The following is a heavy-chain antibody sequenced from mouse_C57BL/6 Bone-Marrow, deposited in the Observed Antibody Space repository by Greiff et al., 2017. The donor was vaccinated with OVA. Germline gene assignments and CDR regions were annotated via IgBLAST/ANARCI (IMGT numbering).Heavy chain of an antibody. CDR3: ARLEGGDYDGY. CDR2: INPNYGTT. J-gene: IGHJ2*01. Sequence: EVKLVESGPELVKPGASVKISCKASGYSFTDYNMNWVKQSNGQSLEWIGVINPNYGTTSYNQKFKGKATLTVDQTSSTAYMQLNSLTSEDSAVYYCARLEGGDYDGYWGQGTTLTVSS. V-gene: IGHV1-39*01. CDR1: GYSFTDYN. D-gene: IGHD2-4*01.